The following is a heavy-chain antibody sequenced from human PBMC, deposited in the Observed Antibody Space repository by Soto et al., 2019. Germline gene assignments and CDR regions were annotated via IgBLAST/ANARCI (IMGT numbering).Heavy chain of an antibody. CDR3: AKDLYYYDSSSPFDY. CDR2: ISGSGGNT. J-gene: IGHJ4*02. CDR1: VLTFSTDA. Sequence: GGSLRLSCAASVLTFSTDAMSWVRQAPGKGLEWVSTISGSGGNTYYADSVKGRFTISRDNSKNTLYLQMNSLRADDTAVYYCAKDLYYYDSSSPFDYWGQGTLVTVSS. V-gene: IGHV3-23*01. D-gene: IGHD3-22*01.